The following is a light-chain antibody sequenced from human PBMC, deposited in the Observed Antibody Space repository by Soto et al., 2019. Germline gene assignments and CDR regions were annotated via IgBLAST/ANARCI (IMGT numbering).Light chain of an antibody. V-gene: IGKV3-20*01. CDR2: GAS. CDR1: QSISSSY. J-gene: IGKJ2*01. CDR3: QYYGRSPPYN. Sequence: EIVLTQSPGTLSLSPGEGATLSCRTSQSISSSYLSWFQQRPGQATRVLIYGASNRASGIPDRFSGSGSGTYFTLTISSLEPEEFAVYYCQYYGRSPPYNFVQGTKLDIK.